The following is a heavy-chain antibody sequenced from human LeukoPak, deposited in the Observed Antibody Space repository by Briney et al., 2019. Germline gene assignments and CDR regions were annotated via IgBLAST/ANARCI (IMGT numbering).Heavy chain of an antibody. CDR1: GGSISSYY. Sequence: SETLSLTCTVSGGSISSYYWSWIRQPPGKGLEWIGYIYYSGNTNHNPSLKSRVTISVDTSKNQFSLKLNSVTAADTAVYYCARRSEDWYFDLWGRGTLVTLSS. J-gene: IGHJ2*01. CDR2: IYYSGNT. CDR3: ARRSEDWYFDL. V-gene: IGHV4-59*08. D-gene: IGHD3-3*01.